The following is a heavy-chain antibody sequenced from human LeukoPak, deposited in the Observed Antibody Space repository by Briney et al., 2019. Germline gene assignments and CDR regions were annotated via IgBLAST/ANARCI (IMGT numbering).Heavy chain of an antibody. CDR3: ARAVWGGITVHRYYYYMDV. D-gene: IGHD3-10*01. Sequence: GASVKVSCRASGYTLTSSGLSWVRQAPGQGLEWMGWISPYNGNTNYAQNLQDRVTITTDTSTSTAYMELRSLRSDDTAVYYCARAVWGGITVHRYYYYMDVWGNGTTVTVSS. J-gene: IGHJ6*03. CDR2: ISPYNGNT. CDR1: GYTLTSSG. V-gene: IGHV1-18*01.